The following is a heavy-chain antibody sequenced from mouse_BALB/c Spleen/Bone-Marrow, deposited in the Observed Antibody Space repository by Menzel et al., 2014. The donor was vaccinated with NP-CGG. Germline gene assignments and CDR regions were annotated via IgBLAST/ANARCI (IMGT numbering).Heavy chain of an antibody. CDR3: ARSRGEGY. Sequence: QVQLKHSGAELVRPGASVKLSCKASGYSFTSYWMNWVKQRPGQGLEWIGMIHPSGSETRLNQNFKDKATLTVDKSSSTAYMQLSSPTSEDSAVYYCARSRGEGYRGQGTLGTVSA. J-gene: IGHJ3*01. V-gene: IGHV1-61*01. CDR2: IHPSGSET. CDR1: GYSFTSYW.